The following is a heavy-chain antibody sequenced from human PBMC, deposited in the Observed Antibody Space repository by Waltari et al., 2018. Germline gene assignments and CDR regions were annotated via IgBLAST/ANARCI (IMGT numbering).Heavy chain of an antibody. CDR3: ARNSYDFWSGSKYYYYYMDV. J-gene: IGHJ6*03. V-gene: IGHV3-48*03. D-gene: IGHD3-3*01. CDR1: GFTFSTYE. CDR2: ISSSGSTI. Sequence: EVQLVDSGGGLVQPGGSLRLSCAASGFTFSTYEMNWVRQAPGKGLARVSYISSSGSTIYYADSVKGRFTISRDNAKNSLYLQMNSLRAEDTAVYYCARNSYDFWSGSKYYYYYMDVWGKGTTVTVSS.